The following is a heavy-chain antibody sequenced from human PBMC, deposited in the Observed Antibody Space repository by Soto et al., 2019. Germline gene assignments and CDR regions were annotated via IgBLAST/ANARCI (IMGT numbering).Heavy chain of an antibody. V-gene: IGHV3-15*01. D-gene: IGHD5-18*01. CDR2: IKSKTDGGTT. J-gene: IGHJ3*02. CDR3: TTGSFHSTGDAFDI. CDR1: GFTFSNAW. Sequence: GGSLRLSCAASGFTFSNAWMSWVRQAPGKGLEWVGRIKSKTDGGTTDYAAPVKGRFTISRDDSKNTLYLQMNSLKTEDTAVYYCTTGSFHSTGDAFDIWGQGTMVTVSS.